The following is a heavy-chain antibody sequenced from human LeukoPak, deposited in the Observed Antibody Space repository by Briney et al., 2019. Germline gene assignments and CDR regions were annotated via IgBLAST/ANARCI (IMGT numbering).Heavy chain of an antibody. V-gene: IGHV3-23*01. Sequence: PGGSLRLSCAASGFTFNSYGMSWVRQAPGKGLEWVSAISGSGGSTYYADSVKGRFTISRDNSKNTLYLQMNSLRAEDTAVYYCARDLYRIVVVPLYFDYWGQGTLVTVSS. CDR3: ARDLYRIVVVPLYFDY. CDR1: GFTFNSYG. J-gene: IGHJ4*02. D-gene: IGHD3-22*01. CDR2: ISGSGGST.